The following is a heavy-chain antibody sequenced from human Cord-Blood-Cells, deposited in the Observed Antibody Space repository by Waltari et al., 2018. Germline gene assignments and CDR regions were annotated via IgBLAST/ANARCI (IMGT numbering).Heavy chain of an antibody. Sequence: QVQLVESGGGVVQPGGSLRLPCAASGFTFSSYGMPWLRQAPGKGLEWVAFIRYDGSNKYYADSVKGRFTISRDNSKNTLYLQMNSLRAEDTAVYYCAKVRLYSSSWYNWFDPWGQGTLVTVSS. J-gene: IGHJ5*02. CDR3: AKVRLYSSSWYNWFDP. D-gene: IGHD6-13*01. CDR1: GFTFSSYG. V-gene: IGHV3-30*02. CDR2: IRYDGSNK.